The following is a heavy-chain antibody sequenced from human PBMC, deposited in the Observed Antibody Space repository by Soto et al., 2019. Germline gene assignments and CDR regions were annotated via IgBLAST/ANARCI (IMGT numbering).Heavy chain of an antibody. D-gene: IGHD2-2*01. CDR2: IIPIFGTA. CDR3: ARSKDIVVVPAASPYYFDY. V-gene: IGHV1-69*13. CDR1: GGTFSSYA. Sequence: ASVKVSCKASGGTFSSYAISWVRQAPGQGLEWMGGIIPIFGTANYAQKFQGRVTITADESTSTAYMELSSLRSEDTAVYYCARSKDIVVVPAASPYYFDYWGQGTLVTVSS. J-gene: IGHJ4*02.